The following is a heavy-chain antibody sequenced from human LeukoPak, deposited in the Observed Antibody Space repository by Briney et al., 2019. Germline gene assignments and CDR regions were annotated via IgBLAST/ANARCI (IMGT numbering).Heavy chain of an antibody. CDR3: AGCRGGSSPFLTLDY. J-gene: IGHJ4*01. D-gene: IGHD3-10*01. CDR2: ISTTGTTI. V-gene: IGHV3-11*01. Sequence: GGSLRLSCAASGFTFSDYYMSWVRQAPGKGLEWVSYISTTGTTIFYADSVKGRFTISRDNAKNSLYLEMNNLRAEDAAVYYCAGCRGGSSPFLTLDYWGHGTLLTVAS. CDR1: GFTFSDYY.